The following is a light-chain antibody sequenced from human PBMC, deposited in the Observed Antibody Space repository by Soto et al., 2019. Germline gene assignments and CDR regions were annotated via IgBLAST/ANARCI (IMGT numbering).Light chain of an antibody. CDR3: LQDNNYPLT. Sequence: TQSPSSLSASVGDTVTITCRASQGIGNDLGWYQQKSGKAPKLLIYAASNLQSAVPSRFSGSGSGTDFTLTISGLQPEDVATYYCLQDNNYPLTFGGGTRWISN. CDR2: AAS. CDR1: QGIGND. V-gene: IGKV1-6*01. J-gene: IGKJ4*01.